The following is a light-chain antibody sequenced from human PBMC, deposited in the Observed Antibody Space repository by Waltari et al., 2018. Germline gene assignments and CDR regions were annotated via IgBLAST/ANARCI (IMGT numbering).Light chain of an antibody. Sequence: SSELTQDPAVSVALGQTVRITCRGDSLGIYYASWYQQKPGQAPVLVIYGKNNRPSGIPDRFSGSSSGNTASLTITGAQAEDEADSYCNSRDSIGNHPMVFGGGTKLTVL. CDR1: SLGIYY. V-gene: IGLV3-19*01. J-gene: IGLJ3*02. CDR3: NSRDSIGNHPMV. CDR2: GKN.